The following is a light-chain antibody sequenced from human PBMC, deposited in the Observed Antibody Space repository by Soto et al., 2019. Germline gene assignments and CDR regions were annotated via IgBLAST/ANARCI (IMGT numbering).Light chain of an antibody. CDR3: QQYDKWGT. V-gene: IGKV3-20*01. CDR2: GAS. Sequence: EIVLTQSPGSLSLSPGERATLSCRASQSVSSSYLAWYQQKPGQAPRLLMYGASKRATGTPDRFSGSGSGTDFTLTINGLEPEDLAVYYCQQYDKWGTFGPGTKVEIK. J-gene: IGKJ3*01. CDR1: QSVSSSY.